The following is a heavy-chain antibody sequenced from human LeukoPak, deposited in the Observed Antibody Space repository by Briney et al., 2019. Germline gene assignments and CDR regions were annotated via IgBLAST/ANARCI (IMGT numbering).Heavy chain of an antibody. V-gene: IGHV3-23*01. D-gene: IGHD3-10*01. Sequence: GGSQRLSCAASGFTFSSYAMSWVRQAPGKGLEWVSAIRDSGSSTHYADSVKGRFTTSRDNSKNTLYLQMNSLRAEDTAVYYCAKGAGRYGSGSSDYWGQGTLVTVSS. CDR1: GFTFSSYA. J-gene: IGHJ4*02. CDR2: IRDSGSST. CDR3: AKGAGRYGSGSSDY.